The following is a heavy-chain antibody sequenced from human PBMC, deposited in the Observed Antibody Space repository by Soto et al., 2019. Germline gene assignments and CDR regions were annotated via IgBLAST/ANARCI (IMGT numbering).Heavy chain of an antibody. CDR3: ARDPPVRRSWNDREAFDI. CDR1: GGTFSSYA. CDR2: INTNIGTT. D-gene: IGHD1-1*01. J-gene: IGHJ3*02. Sequence: ASLKVSCKASGGTFSSYAISWVRQAPGQGLEWMAWINTNIGTTNYAQKFQGRVTVTTDTSTSTAYMELRSLRSDDTAVYYCARDPPVRRSWNDREAFDIWGQGTMVTVSS. V-gene: IGHV1-18*01.